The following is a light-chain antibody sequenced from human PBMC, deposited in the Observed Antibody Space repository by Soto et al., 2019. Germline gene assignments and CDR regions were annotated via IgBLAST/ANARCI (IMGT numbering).Light chain of an antibody. J-gene: IGLJ1*01. CDR3: SSYTSSLAYV. Sequence: LTHPAAVSGSPGQSITISCTGTSSDVGGYNYVSWYQQQSGKAPKLMIHEVSNRPSGVSNRFSGSKSGNTASLTISGLQAEDEADYYCSSYTSSLAYVFGIGTKVTVL. V-gene: IGLV2-14*01. CDR2: EVS. CDR1: SSDVGGYNY.